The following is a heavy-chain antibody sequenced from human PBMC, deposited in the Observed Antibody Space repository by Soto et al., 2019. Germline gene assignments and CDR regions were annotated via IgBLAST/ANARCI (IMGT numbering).Heavy chain of an antibody. CDR1: GFTFSDYY. CDR3: AREIILVYGMDV. CDR2: ISSSGNTK. Sequence: PGGSLRLSCATSGFTFSDYYMSWIRQAPGKGLEWVSYISSSGNTKYYADSVKGRFTISRDNAKNSLYLQMNSLCAEDTAVYYCAREIILVYGMDVWGQGTTVTVSS. D-gene: IGHD2-8*02. V-gene: IGHV3-11*01. J-gene: IGHJ6*02.